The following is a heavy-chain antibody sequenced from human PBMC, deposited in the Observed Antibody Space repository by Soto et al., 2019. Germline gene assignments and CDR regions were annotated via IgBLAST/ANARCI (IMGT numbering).Heavy chain of an antibody. J-gene: IGHJ5*02. D-gene: IGHD4-4*01. V-gene: IGHV3-48*01. CDR2: ISSSSSTI. CDR1: GFTFSSYS. CDR3: AGDYSNYADPNWFDP. Sequence: PGGSLRLSCAASGFTFSSYSMNWVRQAPGKGLEWVSYISSSSSTIYYADSVKGRFTISRDNAKNSLYLQMNSLRAEDTAVYYCAGDYSNYADPNWFDPWGQGTLVTVSS.